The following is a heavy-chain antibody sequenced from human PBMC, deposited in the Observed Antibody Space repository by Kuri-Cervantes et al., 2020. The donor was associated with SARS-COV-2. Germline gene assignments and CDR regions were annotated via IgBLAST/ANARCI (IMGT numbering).Heavy chain of an antibody. V-gene: IGHV3-21*01. CDR3: ARDLGKYSSSSVVAFDI. Sequence: GGSLRLSCAASGFTFSGYSMNWVRQAPGKGPEWVSSISSSSSYIYYADSVKGRFTISRDNAKNSLYLRMNSLRAEDTAVYYCARDLGKYSSSSVVAFDIWGQGTMVTVSS. J-gene: IGHJ3*02. D-gene: IGHD6-6*01. CDR2: ISSSSSYI. CDR1: GFTFSGYS.